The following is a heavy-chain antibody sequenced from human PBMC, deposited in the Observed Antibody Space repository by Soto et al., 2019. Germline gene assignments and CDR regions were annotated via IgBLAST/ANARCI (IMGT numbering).Heavy chain of an antibody. J-gene: IGHJ4*02. D-gene: IGHD3-22*01. V-gene: IGHV1-69*01. CDR3: ASTGTYYDSSGYYFAFDY. Sequence: QVQLVQSGAEVKKPGSSVKVSCKASGGTFSSYAISWVRQAPGQGLEWMGGIIPIFGTANYAQKFQGRVTITADESTSTAYMELSSLRSEDTAVYYCASTGTYYDSSGYYFAFDYWGQGTLVTVSS. CDR1: GGTFSSYA. CDR2: IIPIFGTA.